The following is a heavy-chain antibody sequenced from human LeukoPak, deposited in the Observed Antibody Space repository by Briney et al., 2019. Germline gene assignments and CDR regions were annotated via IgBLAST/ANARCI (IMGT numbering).Heavy chain of an antibody. V-gene: IGHV3-7*01. CDR2: INADGSDT. CDR3: VRWGVTAGMQD. D-gene: IGHD6-19*01. CDR1: GFTFSTDW. J-gene: IGHJ1*01. Sequence: GGSLRLSCEASGFTFSTDWMGWVRQAPGKRLEWVANINADGSDTYHVDSVKGRFTISRSNAKKSLFLQMNSLRVEDTALYYCVRWGVTAGMQDWGQGTLLSVS.